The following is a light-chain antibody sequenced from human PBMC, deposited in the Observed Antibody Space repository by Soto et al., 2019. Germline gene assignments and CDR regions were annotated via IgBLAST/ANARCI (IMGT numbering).Light chain of an antibody. J-gene: IGKJ3*01. CDR2: GAS. CDR1: QSARSN. Sequence: EIVMTQSPATLSVSPGERATLSCRASQSARSNLAWYQQKPGQAPRLLIHGASTRATGIPARFSGSGSGTEFTLTISSLQSEDFAVYYCQQYNNWPPRVTFGPGTKVDLK. CDR3: QQYNNWPPRVT. V-gene: IGKV3-15*01.